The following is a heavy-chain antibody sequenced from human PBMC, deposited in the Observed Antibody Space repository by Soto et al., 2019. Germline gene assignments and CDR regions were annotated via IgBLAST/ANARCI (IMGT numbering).Heavy chain of an antibody. J-gene: IGHJ6*02. Sequence: QVQLVESGGGVVQPGRSLRLSCAASGFTFNTYGMHWVRQAPGKGLAWVGVIWYDGVNKYYADSVKGRFTISKDNSKHMLYLQMNSLRGQDPAVSYCAREPEYSTSSTSVWYYVMDVWGQGTTVTVSS. CDR2: IWYDGVNK. CDR1: GFTFNTYG. CDR3: AREPEYSTSSTSVWYYVMDV. V-gene: IGHV3-33*01. D-gene: IGHD6-6*01.